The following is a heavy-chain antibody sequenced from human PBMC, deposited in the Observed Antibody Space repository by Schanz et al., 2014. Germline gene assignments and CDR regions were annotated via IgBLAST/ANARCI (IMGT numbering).Heavy chain of an antibody. D-gene: IGHD3-10*01. CDR2: IYSGDNT. CDR3: ARGDMVRGVFDY. Sequence: EVQLVESGGGLVKPGRSLRLSCTASGFTFGDYAMSWVRQAPGKGLEWVSVIYSGDNTYYADSVKGRFTISRDNSKNTLYLQMNSLRTEDTAVYYCARGDMVRGVFDYWGQGTLVTVSS. V-gene: IGHV3-66*02. CDR1: GFTFGDYA. J-gene: IGHJ4*02.